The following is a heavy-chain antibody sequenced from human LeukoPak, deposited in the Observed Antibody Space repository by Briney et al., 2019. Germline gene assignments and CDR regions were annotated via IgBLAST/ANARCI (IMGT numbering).Heavy chain of an antibody. V-gene: IGHV3-23*01. Sequence: PGGSLRLSCAASGFTFSSYAMSWVRQAPGKGLEWVSAISGSGGSTYYADSVKGRFTISRDNSKNTLYLQMNSLRAEDTAVYYCAKDPDSSWCGSNWFDPWGQGTLVTVSS. J-gene: IGHJ5*02. D-gene: IGHD6-13*01. CDR3: AKDPDSSWCGSNWFDP. CDR1: GFTFSSYA. CDR2: ISGSGGST.